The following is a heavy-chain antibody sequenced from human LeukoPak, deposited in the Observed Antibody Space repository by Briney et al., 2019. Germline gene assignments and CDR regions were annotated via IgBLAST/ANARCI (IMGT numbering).Heavy chain of an antibody. D-gene: IGHD6-6*01. J-gene: IGHJ6*02. CDR3: ARSKAARLKNYYYYGMDV. Sequence: QTGGSLRLSCAASGFTFSSYAMSWVRQAPGKGLEWVSAISGSGGSTYYADSVKGRFTISRDNSKNTLYLQMNSLRAEDTAVYYCARSKAARLKNYYYYGMDVWGQGTTVTVSS. CDR2: ISGSGGST. CDR1: GFTFSSYA. V-gene: IGHV3-23*01.